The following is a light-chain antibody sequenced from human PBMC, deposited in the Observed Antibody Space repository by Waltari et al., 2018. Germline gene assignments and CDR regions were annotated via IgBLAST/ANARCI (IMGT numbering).Light chain of an antibody. J-gene: IGLJ1*01. CDR2: VGTGGIVG. Sequence: QPVLTQPPSASASLGASITLTCTLSSGNSTDKVAWYQQRPGKGPRFVMRVGTGGIVGSKGDGIPDRFSVLGSGLNRYLTIKNIQEEDESDYHCGADHGSGSNFVYVFGTGTKVTVL. CDR1: SGNSTDK. CDR3: GADHGSGSNFVYV. V-gene: IGLV9-49*01.